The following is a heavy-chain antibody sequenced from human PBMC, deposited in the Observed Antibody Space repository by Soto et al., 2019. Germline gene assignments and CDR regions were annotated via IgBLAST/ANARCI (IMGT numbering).Heavy chain of an antibody. CDR3: ASSTTVTTPGYYYGMDV. D-gene: IGHD4-4*01. CDR2: ISAYNGNT. V-gene: IGHV1-18*01. CDR1: GYTFTSYG. J-gene: IGHJ6*02. Sequence: ASVKVSCKASGYTFTSYGISWVRQAPGQGLEWMGWISAYNGNTNYAHKLQGRVTMTTDTSTSTAYMELRSLRSDDTAVYYCASSTTVTTPGYYYGMDVWGQGTTVTVSS.